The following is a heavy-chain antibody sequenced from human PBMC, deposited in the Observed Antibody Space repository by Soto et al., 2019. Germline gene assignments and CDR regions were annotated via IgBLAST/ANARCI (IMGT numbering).Heavy chain of an antibody. CDR3: ARDGYEAYYYGMDV. V-gene: IGHV1-69*08. Sequence: QVQLVQSGAEVKKPGSSVKVSCKASGGTFSSYTISWVRQAPGQGLEWMGRIIPIRGIANYAQKFQGRVTITADKSTSTAFMELGSLGSEDTAVYYCARDGYEAYYYGMDVWGQGTTVTVSS. J-gene: IGHJ6*02. CDR1: GGTFSSYT. CDR2: IIPIRGIA. D-gene: IGHD3-3*01.